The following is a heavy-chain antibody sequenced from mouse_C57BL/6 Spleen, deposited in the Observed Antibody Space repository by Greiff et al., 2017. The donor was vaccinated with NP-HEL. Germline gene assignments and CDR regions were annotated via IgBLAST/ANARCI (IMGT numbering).Heavy chain of an antibody. CDR1: GYTFTSYW. V-gene: IGHV1-50*01. CDR2: IDPSDSYT. Sequence: QVQLKQPGAELVKPGASVKLSCKASGYTFTSYWMQWVKQRPGQGLEWIGEIDPSDSYTNYNQKFKGKATLTVDTSSSTAYMQLSSLTSEDSAVYYCATRGKPLSYWGQGTTLTVSS. CDR3: ATRGKPLSY. J-gene: IGHJ2*01.